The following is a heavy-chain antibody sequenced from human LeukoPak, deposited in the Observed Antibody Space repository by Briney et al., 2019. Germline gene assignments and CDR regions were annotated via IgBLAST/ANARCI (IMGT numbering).Heavy chain of an antibody. V-gene: IGHV3-66*01. D-gene: IGHD2/OR15-2a*01. CDR3: ARVTEVPLSYYSFYNMDV. J-gene: IGHJ6*03. CDR1: GFTVSSNY. Sequence: GGSLRLSCAASGFTVSSNYMSWVRQAPGKGLEWVSVIYSGGSTYYADSVKGRFTISRDNSKNTVFLQVNSLRAEDTAVYYCARVTEVPLSYYSFYNMDVWGKGTTVTISS. CDR2: IYSGGST.